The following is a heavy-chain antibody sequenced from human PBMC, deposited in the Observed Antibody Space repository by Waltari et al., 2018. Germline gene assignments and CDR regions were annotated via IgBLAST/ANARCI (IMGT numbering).Heavy chain of an antibody. J-gene: IGHJ6*02. CDR1: GGTFSSYA. CDR3: ARVLLGRNDDQDYYYGMDV. D-gene: IGHD1-1*01. Sequence: QVQLVQSGAEVKKPGSSVKVSCKASGGTFSSYAISWVRQAPGQGLEWMGGIIPMFGTANYAQKVQGRVTITADESTSTAYMELSSLRSEDTAVYYCARVLLGRNDDQDYYYGMDVWGQGTTVTVSS. V-gene: IGHV1-69*01. CDR2: IIPMFGTA.